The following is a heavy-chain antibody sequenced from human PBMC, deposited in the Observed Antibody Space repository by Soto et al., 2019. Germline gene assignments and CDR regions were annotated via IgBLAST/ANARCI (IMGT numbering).Heavy chain of an antibody. D-gene: IGHD6-19*01. V-gene: IGHV1-69*01. J-gene: IGHJ6*02. CDR3: AGLPESSGWLNYYYSGKEV. CDR2: IIPIFGTA. Sequence: QVQLVQSGAEMKQPGSSVKVSCKASGGTFSSYAISWVRQAPGQGLEWMGGIIPIFGTANYAQKFQGRVTITTDESTSTAYMDLRSLRSEDTAVYYCAGLPESSGWLNYYYSGKEVWGQCATLRVSS. CDR1: GGTFSSYA.